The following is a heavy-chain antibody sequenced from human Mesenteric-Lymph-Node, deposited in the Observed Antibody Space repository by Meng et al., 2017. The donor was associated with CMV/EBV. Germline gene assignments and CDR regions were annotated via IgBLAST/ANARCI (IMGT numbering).Heavy chain of an antibody. V-gene: IGHV1-8*02. Sequence: QEQLVQSGAEVKKPGASVNVSRKASGYTFTSFDINWVRQDTGQGPEWMGWMNPNSGNTGYAQKFQGRVTLTRDTSISTAYMELSSLRSEDTAVYYCARGPSYSSGFPDCWGQGTLVTVSS. CDR2: MNPNSGNT. D-gene: IGHD6-19*01. J-gene: IGHJ4*02. CDR3: ARGPSYSSGFPDC. CDR1: GYTFTSFD.